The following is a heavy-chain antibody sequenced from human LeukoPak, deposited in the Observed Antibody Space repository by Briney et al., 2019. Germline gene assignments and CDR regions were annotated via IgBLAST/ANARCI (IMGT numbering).Heavy chain of an antibody. CDR3: ASRNQYCGYDFFWASDI. CDR2: ISSSGSYI. D-gene: IGHD3-22*01. CDR1: GFTFYRYS. V-gene: IGHV3-21*01. J-gene: IGHJ3*02. Sequence: GGSLRLSCGASGFTFYRYSMNCVRQAPGKGLEWVSSISSSGSYIYYADSVKGRFTISRDNAKDSLYLQMNSLRAEETAVYYCASRNQYCGYDFFWASDIWGRGTMVTVSS.